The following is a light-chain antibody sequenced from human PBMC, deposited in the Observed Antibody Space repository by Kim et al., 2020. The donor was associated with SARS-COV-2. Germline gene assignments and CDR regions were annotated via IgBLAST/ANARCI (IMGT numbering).Light chain of an antibody. V-gene: IGLV3-10*01. CDR2: ENS. J-gene: IGLJ3*02. Sequence: SPGQTARITCSGDALPKKYAYWYQQKSGQAPVLVIYENSKRPSGIPEGFPGSSSGTMATLTISGAQVEDEADYYCYSTDSSGNHRVFGGGTQLTVL. CDR1: ALPKKY. CDR3: YSTDSSGNHRV.